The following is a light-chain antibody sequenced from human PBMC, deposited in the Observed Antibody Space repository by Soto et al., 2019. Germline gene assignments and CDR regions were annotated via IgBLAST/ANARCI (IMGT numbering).Light chain of an antibody. Sequence: QLVLTQPASVSGSPGQSITISCTGTSSDVGAYDYVSWYQQHPGKAPKFMLYEVSNRPSGLSNRFSGSKSGNTASLTISGLQAEDEADYYCSSYTTSNTWVFGGGTKVTVL. CDR3: SSYTTSNTWV. J-gene: IGLJ3*02. CDR1: SSDVGAYDY. CDR2: EVS. V-gene: IGLV2-14*01.